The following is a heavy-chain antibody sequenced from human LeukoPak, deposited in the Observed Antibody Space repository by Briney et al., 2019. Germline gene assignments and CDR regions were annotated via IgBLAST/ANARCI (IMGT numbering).Heavy chain of an antibody. D-gene: IGHD2-21*02. CDR3: ARDPAYCGGDCSDAFDI. CDR1: GFTFSSYG. CDR2: ISYDGSNK. J-gene: IGHJ3*02. Sequence: GGSLRLSCSASGFTFSSYGMHWVRQAPGKGLEWVAVISYDGSNKYYADSVKGRFTISRDNSKNTLYLQMGSLRAEDMAVYYCARDPAYCGGDCSDAFDIWGQGTMVTVSS. V-gene: IGHV3-30*03.